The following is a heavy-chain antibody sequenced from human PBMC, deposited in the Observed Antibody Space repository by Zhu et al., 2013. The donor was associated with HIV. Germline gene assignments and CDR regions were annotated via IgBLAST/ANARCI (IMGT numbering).Heavy chain of an antibody. V-gene: IGHV1-69-2*01. CDR1: GYTFTDYY. D-gene: IGHD3-10*01. CDR2: VDPEDGET. CDR3: ARDGVSMLRGEVYYHGMDV. J-gene: IGHJ6*02. Sequence: EVQLVQSGAEVKKPGATVKISCKVSGYTFTDYYMHWVQQAPGKGLEWMGLVDPEDGETIYAEKFQGRVTITADTSTDTAYMELSSLRSEDTAVYYCARDGVSMLRGEVYYHGMDVWGQGTTVTVSS.